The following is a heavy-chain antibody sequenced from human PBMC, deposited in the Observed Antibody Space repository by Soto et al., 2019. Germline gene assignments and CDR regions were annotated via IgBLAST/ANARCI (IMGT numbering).Heavy chain of an antibody. D-gene: IGHD2-2*01. CDR2: ISAYNGNT. CDR1: GYTFTSYG. CDR3: ARTRDIVVVPAAEGYYYYGMDV. J-gene: IGHJ6*02. Sequence: QVQLVQSGAEVKKPGASVKVSCKASGYTFTSYGISWVRQAPGQGLEWMGWISAYNGNTNYAQKLQGRVTMTTDTSPSTAYMELRSLTSDDTAVYYCARTRDIVVVPAAEGYYYYGMDVWGQGTTVTVSS. V-gene: IGHV1-18*01.